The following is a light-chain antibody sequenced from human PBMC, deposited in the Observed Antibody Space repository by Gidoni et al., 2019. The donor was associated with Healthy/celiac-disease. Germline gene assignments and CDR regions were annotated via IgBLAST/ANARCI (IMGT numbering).Light chain of an antibody. CDR3: QQYNNWPYT. CDR1: QGVSSN. CDR2: GAS. Sequence: EIVMTQPPATLSVSPGERATIPCRASQGVSSNLAWYQQKPGQAPRLLIYGASTRATGIPARFSGSGSGTEFTLTISSLQSEDIAVYYCQQYNNWPYTFGQGTKVEIK. J-gene: IGKJ2*01. V-gene: IGKV3D-15*01.